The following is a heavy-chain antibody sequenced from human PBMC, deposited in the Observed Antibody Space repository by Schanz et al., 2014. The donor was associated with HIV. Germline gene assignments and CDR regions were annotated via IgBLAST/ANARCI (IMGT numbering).Heavy chain of an antibody. CDR2: ISYDGNNK. CDR3: ARDLGGYNLGVDY. V-gene: IGHV3-30-3*01. Sequence: QVQLVESGGGVVQPGRSLRLSCAVSGFTFSNYAMHWVRQAPGKGLEWVAVISYDGNNKYYADSVKGRFTISRDNSKNTLYLQMNSLRAEDTAVYYCARDLGGYNLGVDYWGQGTLVTVSS. J-gene: IGHJ4*02. CDR1: GFTFSNYA. D-gene: IGHD5-12*01.